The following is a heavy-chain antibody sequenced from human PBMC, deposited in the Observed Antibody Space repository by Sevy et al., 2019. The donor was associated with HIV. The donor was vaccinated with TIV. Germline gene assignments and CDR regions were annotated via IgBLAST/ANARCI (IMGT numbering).Heavy chain of an antibody. CDR2: VWYDGINK. CDR1: GFTFSDYG. D-gene: IGHD3-10*01. V-gene: IGHV3-33*01. Sequence: GGSLRLSCTASGFTFSDYGMHWVRQAPGKGLEWVAVVWYDGINKYYGDSVKGRFTISRDNSKNTLYLQMKSLRAEDTAAYYCARDNLLPVMVSMVRGALSYYFDYWGQGTLVTVSS. CDR3: ARDNLLPVMVSMVRGALSYYFDY. J-gene: IGHJ4*02.